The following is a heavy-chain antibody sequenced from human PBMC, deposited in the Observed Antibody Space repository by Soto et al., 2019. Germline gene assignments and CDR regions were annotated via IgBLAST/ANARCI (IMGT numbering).Heavy chain of an antibody. CDR1: GYTFTSYY. V-gene: IGHV1-18*01. CDR2: ISGYNGNT. D-gene: IGHD2-2*01. J-gene: IGHJ4*02. Sequence: QVQLVQSGAEVKKPGASVKVSCKDSGYTFTSYYISWVRQAPGQGLEWMGWISGYNGNTNYAQKLQGRLTMTTDTSTSPAYLEQRSLRSDDTAVYYCAREGPPSLSWGQGTLVTVSS. CDR3: AREGPPSLS.